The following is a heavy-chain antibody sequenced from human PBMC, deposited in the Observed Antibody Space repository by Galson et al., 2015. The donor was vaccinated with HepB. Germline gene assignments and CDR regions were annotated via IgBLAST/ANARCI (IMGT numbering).Heavy chain of an antibody. J-gene: IGHJ4*02. CDR3: ATGPYCTNGVCYLDY. Sequence: SVKVSCKASGYTFTGYYMHWVRQAPGQGLEWMGWINPNSGGTNYAQKFQGWVTMTRDTSISTAYMELSRLRSDDTAVYYCATGPYCTNGVCYLDYWGQGTLVTVSS. CDR1: GYTFTGYY. D-gene: IGHD2-8*01. V-gene: IGHV1-2*04. CDR2: INPNSGGT.